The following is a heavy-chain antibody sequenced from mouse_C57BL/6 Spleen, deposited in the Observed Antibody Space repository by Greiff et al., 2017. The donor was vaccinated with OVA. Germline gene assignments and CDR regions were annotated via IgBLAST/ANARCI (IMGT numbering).Heavy chain of an antibody. J-gene: IGHJ1*03. CDR2: FYPGSGSI. D-gene: IGHD4-1*02. V-gene: IGHV1-62-2*01. CDR3: ARHEDGVNWDGGYFDV. Sequence: VKLQESGAELVKPGASVKLSCKASGYTFTEYTIHWVKQRSGQGLEWIGWFYPGSGSIKYNEKFKDKATLTADKSSSTVYMELSRLTSEDSAVYFCARHEDGVNWDGGYFDVWGTGATVTVSS. CDR1: GYTFTEYT.